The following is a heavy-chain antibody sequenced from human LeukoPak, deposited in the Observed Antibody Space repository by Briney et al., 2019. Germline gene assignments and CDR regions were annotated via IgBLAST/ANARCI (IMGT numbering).Heavy chain of an antibody. D-gene: IGHD3-10*01. CDR3: ARPANRGDAFDI. V-gene: IGHV5-51*01. J-gene: IGHJ3*02. CDR1: GYSFTSYW. CDR2: IYPGDSDT. Sequence: VSRKISCKGSGYSFTSYWIGWVRQMPGKGLEWMGIIYPGDSDTRYSPSFQGQVTISADKSIITAYLQWSSLRASDTAMYYCARPANRGDAFDIWGQGTMVTVSS.